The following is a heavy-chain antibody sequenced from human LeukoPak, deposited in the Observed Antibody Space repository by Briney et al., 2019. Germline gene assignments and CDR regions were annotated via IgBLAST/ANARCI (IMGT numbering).Heavy chain of an antibody. D-gene: IGHD6-19*01. CDR3: ANLAVAGTSFVDY. CDR2: IPYDGSNK. Sequence: GRSLRLSCAASGFTFSSYGMHWVRQAPGKGLEWVAVIPYDGSNKYYSDSVKGRFTISRDNSKNTLYLQMNSLRAEDTAVYYCANLAVAGTSFVDYWGQGTLVTVSS. J-gene: IGHJ4*02. CDR1: GFTFSSYG. V-gene: IGHV3-30*18.